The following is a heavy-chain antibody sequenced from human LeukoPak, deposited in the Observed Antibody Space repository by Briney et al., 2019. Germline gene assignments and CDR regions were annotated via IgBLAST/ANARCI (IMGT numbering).Heavy chain of an antibody. Sequence: SETLSLTCTVSGGSISSYYWSWIRQPPGKGLEGIGYIYYSGSTNYNPSLKSRVTISVDTSKNQLSLKLSSVTAADTAVYYCARSRGLDWFDPWGQGTLVTVSS. J-gene: IGHJ5*02. CDR3: ARSRGLDWFDP. V-gene: IGHV4-59*01. CDR2: IYYSGST. D-gene: IGHD5-12*01. CDR1: GGSISSYY.